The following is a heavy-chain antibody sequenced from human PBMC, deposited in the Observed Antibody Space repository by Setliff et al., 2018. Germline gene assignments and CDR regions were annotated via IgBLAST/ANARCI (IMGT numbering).Heavy chain of an antibody. CDR1: GYTLSRHY. CDR2: INPGGGSA. CDR3: ARLVRYCARTSCQRTSGAEL. D-gene: IGHD2-2*01. Sequence: ASVKVSCKATGYTLSRHYMHWGRQAPGQGLEWMGIINPGGGSASNVQKFQGRVTMTSDTSTSTVYMDLTGLTSEDTAVYYCARLVRYCARTSCQRTSGAELWGQGTLVTVSS. J-gene: IGHJ4*02. V-gene: IGHV1-46*01.